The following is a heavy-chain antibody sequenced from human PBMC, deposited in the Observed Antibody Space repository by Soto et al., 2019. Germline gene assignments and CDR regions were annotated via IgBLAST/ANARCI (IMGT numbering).Heavy chain of an antibody. J-gene: IGHJ4*02. CDR3: ANFANIAVAATPPDY. CDR1: GFTFSSYG. Sequence: PGGSLRLSCAASGFTFSSYGMHCVRQAPGKGLEWVAVISYDGSNKYYADSVKGRFTISRDNSKNTLYLQMNSLRAEDTAVYYCANFANIAVAATPPDYWGQGTLVTVSS. D-gene: IGHD6-19*01. CDR2: ISYDGSNK. V-gene: IGHV3-30*18.